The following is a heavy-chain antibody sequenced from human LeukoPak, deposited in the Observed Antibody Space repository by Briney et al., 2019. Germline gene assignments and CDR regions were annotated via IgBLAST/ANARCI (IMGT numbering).Heavy chain of an antibody. CDR3: ARGRCSGGSCFRYYFDY. V-gene: IGHV1-18*01. D-gene: IGHD2-15*01. CDR1: GYTFTSYG. Sequence: ASVKVSCKASGYTFTSYGISWVRQAPGQGLEWMGWISAYNGNTNYAQKLQGRVTMTTDTSTSTAYMELRSLRSDDTAVYYCARGRCSGGSCFRYYFDYWGQGTLVTVSS. J-gene: IGHJ4*02. CDR2: ISAYNGNT.